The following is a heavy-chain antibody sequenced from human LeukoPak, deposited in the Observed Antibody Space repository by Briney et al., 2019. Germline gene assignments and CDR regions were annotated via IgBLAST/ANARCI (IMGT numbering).Heavy chain of an antibody. CDR1: GFTFSSYA. CDR3: AQLPGAARERSYYYYGMDV. V-gene: IGHV3-23*01. CDR2: ISGSGGST. D-gene: IGHD1-26*01. J-gene: IGHJ6*02. Sequence: SGGSLRLSCATSGFTFSSYAMSWVRQAPGKGLEWVSAISGSGGSTYYADSVKGRFTISRDNSKNTLYLQMNSLRAEDTAVYYCAQLPGAARERSYYYYGMDVWGQGTTVTVSS.